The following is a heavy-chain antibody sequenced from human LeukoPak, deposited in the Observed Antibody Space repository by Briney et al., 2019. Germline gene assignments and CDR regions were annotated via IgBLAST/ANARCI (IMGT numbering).Heavy chain of an antibody. CDR2: ISGSGGST. J-gene: IGHJ6*02. D-gene: IGHD1-1*01. Sequence: GGSLRLSCAASGFTFSSYAMSWVRQAPGKGLEWVSAISGSGGSTYYADSVKGRFTISRDNSKNTLYLQMNSLRAEDTAVYYCAKAFHDHMGPPRNYYYYGMDVWGQGTTVTVSS. CDR3: AKAFHDHMGPPRNYYYYGMDV. CDR1: GFTFSSYA. V-gene: IGHV3-23*01.